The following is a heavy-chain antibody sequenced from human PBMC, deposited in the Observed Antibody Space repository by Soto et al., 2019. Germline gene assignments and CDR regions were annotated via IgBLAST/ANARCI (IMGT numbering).Heavy chain of an antibody. CDR2: IIPIFGTA. CDR1: GGTFSSYA. J-gene: IGHJ6*02. CDR3: ARWGSGSIYYYYYYGMDV. Sequence: SVKVSCKASGGTFSSYAISWVRQAPGQGLEWMGGIIPIFGTANYAQKFQGRVTITADESTSTAYMELSSLRSEDTAVYYCARWGSGSIYYYYYYGMDVWGQGTTVTVSS. V-gene: IGHV1-69*13. D-gene: IGHD3-10*01.